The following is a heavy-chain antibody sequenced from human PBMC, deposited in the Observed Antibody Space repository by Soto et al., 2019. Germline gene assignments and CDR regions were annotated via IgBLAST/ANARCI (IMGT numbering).Heavy chain of an antibody. D-gene: IGHD1-26*01. V-gene: IGHV2-5*02. CDR3: AHAYGGRSLY. CDR1: GFSLTTDRVG. J-gene: IGHJ4*02. CDR2: IYWDDSK. Sequence: QITLKESGPTLVKPTQTLTLTCTFSGFSLTTDRVGVGWIRQPPGEALEWLAVIYWDDSKTYRPSLESRLTITKDPSKKQVALTMTNMDSLDTATYYCAHAYGGRSLYWGQGTLVTVSS.